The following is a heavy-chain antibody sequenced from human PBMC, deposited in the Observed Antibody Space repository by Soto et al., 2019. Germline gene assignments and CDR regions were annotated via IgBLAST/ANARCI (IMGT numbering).Heavy chain of an antibody. D-gene: IGHD3-22*01. J-gene: IGHJ4*02. CDR1: GFSFSRYA. CDR2: FSGSGGDA. Sequence: EVQLLESGGGLVQPGGSLRLSCAASGFSFSRYAMSWVRQAPGTGLEWVSTAFSGSGGDANHGESVKGRFTISRDNSKDTLYLQMNSLRGEDTAVYYCAKALYSSDGGEVFDYWVQGALVTVSS. CDR3: AKALYSSDGGEVFDY. V-gene: IGHV3-23*01.